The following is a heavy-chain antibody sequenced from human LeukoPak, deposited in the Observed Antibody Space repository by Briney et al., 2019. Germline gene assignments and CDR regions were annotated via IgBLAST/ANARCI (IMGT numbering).Heavy chain of an antibody. D-gene: IGHD6-13*01. Sequence: SVKVSCKASGGTFSSYAISWVRQAPGQGLEWMGRIIPILGIANYAQKFQGRVTITADKPTSTAYMELSSLRSEDTAVYYCAREMQLVKNWFDPWGQGTLVTVSS. V-gene: IGHV1-69*04. CDR1: GGTFSSYA. CDR3: AREMQLVKNWFDP. J-gene: IGHJ5*02. CDR2: IIPILGIA.